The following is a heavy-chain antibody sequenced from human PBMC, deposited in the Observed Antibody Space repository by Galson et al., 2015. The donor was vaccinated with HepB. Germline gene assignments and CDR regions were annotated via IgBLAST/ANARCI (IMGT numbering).Heavy chain of an antibody. Sequence: SVQHSHKASEFTFATSAVQRVRQAGAQRPAWTGWVLVGSGNTNYAQKFQQRVTITEDMSTSTAYMELSSLRSEDTAVYYCAALPPIVGATDYWGQGTLVTVSS. D-gene: IGHD1-26*01. CDR3: AALPPIVGATDY. V-gene: IGHV1-58*01. J-gene: IGHJ4*02. CDR2: VLVGSGNT. CDR1: EFTFATSA.